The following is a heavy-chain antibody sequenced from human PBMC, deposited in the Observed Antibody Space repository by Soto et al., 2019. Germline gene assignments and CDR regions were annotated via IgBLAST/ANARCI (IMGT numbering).Heavy chain of an antibody. CDR3: ARVGAGQVRGPGYRDH. J-gene: IGHJ4*02. CDR1: GYSVSSNSAT. V-gene: IGHV6-1*01. Sequence: PSQTLSLTCAISGYSVSSNSATWNWIRQSPSRGREWLGRTYHRSKWYYDYAASVQSRISINPDTSKNQFSLQLKSVTPEDSAVYYCARVGAGQVRGPGYRDHWGQGTLVTVSS. D-gene: IGHD3-9*01. CDR2: TYHRSKWYY.